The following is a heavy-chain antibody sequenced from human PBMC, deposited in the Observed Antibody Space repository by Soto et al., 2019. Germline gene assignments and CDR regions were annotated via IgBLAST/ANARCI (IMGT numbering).Heavy chain of an antibody. J-gene: IGHJ3*02. V-gene: IGHV3-23*01. CDR3: AKHLGSGGGCPHDAFDI. Sequence: GGSLRLSCAASGFTFSSYAMSWVRQAPGKGLEWVSAISGSGGSTYYADSVKGRFTISRDNSKNTLYLQMNSLRAEDTAVYFCAKHLGSGGGCPHDAFDIWGQGTMVTVSS. CDR1: GFTFSSYA. CDR2: ISGSGGST. D-gene: IGHD2-15*01.